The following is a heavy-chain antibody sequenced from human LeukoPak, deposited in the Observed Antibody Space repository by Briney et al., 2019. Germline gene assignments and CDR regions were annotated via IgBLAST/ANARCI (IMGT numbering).Heavy chain of an antibody. CDR3: ARHRSSWFGSSFDY. J-gene: IGHJ4*02. D-gene: IGHD6-13*01. V-gene: IGHV3-23*01. Sequence: GGPLRLSCAGSGFTFSSHAMRWARQAPGKGLEWVSDISGIGGSTYYADSVKGRFTISRDNSKNTLFLQMNTLRAEDTAVYYCARHRSSWFGSSFDYWGQGTLVTVSS. CDR1: GFTFSSHA. CDR2: ISGIGGST.